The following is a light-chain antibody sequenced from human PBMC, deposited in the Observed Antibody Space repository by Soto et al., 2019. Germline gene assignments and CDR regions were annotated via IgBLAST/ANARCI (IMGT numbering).Light chain of an antibody. CDR3: QQYTNWPFT. CDR2: GAS. Sequence: EIVMTQSPATLSVSPGERATLSCRASQSISSSLAWYQQKPGQAPRLLIYGASTRATGIAARFSGSGSGTEFTLTISSLQSEDFAVYYCQQYTNWPFTFGPGSRVDTK. CDR1: QSISSS. J-gene: IGKJ3*01. V-gene: IGKV3-15*01.